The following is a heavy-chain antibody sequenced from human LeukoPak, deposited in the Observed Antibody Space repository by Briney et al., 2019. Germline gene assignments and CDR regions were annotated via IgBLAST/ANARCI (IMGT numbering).Heavy chain of an antibody. J-gene: IGHJ4*02. Sequence: GGSLRLSCAASGFTFSSYAMSWVRQAPGKGLEWVSIISASGGSTYYPDSVKGRFTISRDNSKNTLYLQMNSLRAEDTAVYYCAKDRKSRHGVNSEGFGYWGQGTLDTVSS. V-gene: IGHV3-23*01. CDR1: GFTFSSYA. CDR2: ISASGGST. D-gene: IGHD4-23*01. CDR3: AKDRKSRHGVNSEGFGY.